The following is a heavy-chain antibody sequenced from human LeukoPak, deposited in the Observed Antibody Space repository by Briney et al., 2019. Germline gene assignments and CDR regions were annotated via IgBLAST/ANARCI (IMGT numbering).Heavy chain of an antibody. CDR2: ISSSSSYI. J-gene: IGHJ4*02. CDR3: ARVKVVTALGYFDY. CDR1: GFTFSSYS. D-gene: IGHD2-21*02. V-gene: IGHV3-21*01. Sequence: GGSLRLSCAASGFTFSSYSMNWVRQAPGKGLEWVSSISSSSSYIYYADSVKGRFTISRDNAKNSLYLQMNSLRAEDTAVYYCARVKVVTALGYFDYWGQGTLVTVSS.